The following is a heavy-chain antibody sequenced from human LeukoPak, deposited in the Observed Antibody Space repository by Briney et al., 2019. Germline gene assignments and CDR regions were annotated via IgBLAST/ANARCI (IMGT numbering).Heavy chain of an antibody. J-gene: IGHJ6*03. CDR2: ISSSSSTI. CDR3: ARHALYYDFWSGYYNPYYYYMDV. CDR1: GFTFSSYS. V-gene: IGHV3-48*04. D-gene: IGHD3-3*01. Sequence: GGSLRLSCAASGFTFSSYSMNWVRQAPGKGLEWVSYISSSSSTIYYADSVKGRFTISRDNAKNSLYLQMNSLRAEDTAVYYCARHALYYDFWSGYYNPYYYYMDVWGKGTTVTVSS.